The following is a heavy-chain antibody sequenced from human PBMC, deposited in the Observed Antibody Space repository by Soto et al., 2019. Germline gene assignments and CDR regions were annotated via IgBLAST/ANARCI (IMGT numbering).Heavy chain of an antibody. D-gene: IGHD2-21*01. CDR3: AKGGSHMVTGSNHYTHFDY. Sequence: PGGSLRLSCAASGFTFYSYTMSWVRRVPGKGLEWVSTISGSGGSTYYADSVKGRFTISRDNSKNTLYLQMTSLRAEDTAIYYCAKGGSHMVTGSNHYTHFDYWGQGTLVTVSS. CDR1: GFTFYSYT. J-gene: IGHJ4*02. V-gene: IGHV3-23*01. CDR2: ISGSGGST.